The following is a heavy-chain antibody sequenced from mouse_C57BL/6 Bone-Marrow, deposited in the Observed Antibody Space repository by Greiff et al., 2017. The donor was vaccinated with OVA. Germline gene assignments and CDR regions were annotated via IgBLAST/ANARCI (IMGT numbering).Heavy chain of an antibody. CDR2: ISSGGDYI. CDR1: GFTFSSYA. Sequence: DVHLVESGEGLVKPGGSLKLSCAASGFTFSSYAMSWVRQTPEKRLEWVAYISSGGDYIYYADTVKGRVTIARDNARNTLYLQMSSLKSEDTAMYYCTRDGYYAMDYGGQGTSVTVSS. D-gene: IGHD2-3*01. J-gene: IGHJ4*01. CDR3: TRDGYYAMDY. V-gene: IGHV5-9-1*02.